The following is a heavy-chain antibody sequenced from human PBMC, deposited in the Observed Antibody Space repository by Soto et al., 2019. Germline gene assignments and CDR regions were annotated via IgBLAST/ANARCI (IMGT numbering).Heavy chain of an antibody. D-gene: IGHD7-27*01. CDR2: TYYRSKWYN. Sequence: KQSQTLSLTCAISGDSVSSNSAAWNWIRQSPSRGLEWLGRTYYRSKWYNDYAVSVKSRITINPDTSKNQFSLQLNSVTPEDTAVYYCARVQNLGPDHDDAFDIWGQGTMVTVSS. CDR1: GDSVSSNSAA. CDR3: ARVQNLGPDHDDAFDI. V-gene: IGHV6-1*01. J-gene: IGHJ3*02.